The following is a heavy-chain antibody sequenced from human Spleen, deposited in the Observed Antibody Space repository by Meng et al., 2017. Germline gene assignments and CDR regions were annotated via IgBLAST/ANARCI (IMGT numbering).Heavy chain of an antibody. CDR1: GFTFSTYA. CDR2: ISGSGGTT. D-gene: IGHD4-11*01. J-gene: IGHJ4*02. CDR3: AKVGYSSGGNFDY. V-gene: IGHV3-23*01. Sequence: GESLKISCAASGFTFSTYAITWVRQAPGKGLEWVSTISGSGGTTYYADSVKGRFTISRDNSKNTLYLQVNSLRAEDTAVYYCAKVGYSSGGNFDYWGQGTLVTVSS.